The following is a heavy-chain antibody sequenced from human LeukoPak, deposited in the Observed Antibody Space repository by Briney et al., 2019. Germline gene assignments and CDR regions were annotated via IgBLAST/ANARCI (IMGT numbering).Heavy chain of an antibody. CDR1: GFTFSSYA. CDR3: AKDLGLYTAMVTRVANWFDP. Sequence: GGSLRLSCAASGFTFSSYAMSWVRQAPGKGLEWVSAISGSGGSTYYADSVKGRFTISRDNSKNTLYLQMNSLRAEDTAVYYCAKDLGLYTAMVTRVANWFDPWGQGTLVTVSS. V-gene: IGHV3-23*01. CDR2: ISGSGGST. J-gene: IGHJ5*02. D-gene: IGHD5-18*01.